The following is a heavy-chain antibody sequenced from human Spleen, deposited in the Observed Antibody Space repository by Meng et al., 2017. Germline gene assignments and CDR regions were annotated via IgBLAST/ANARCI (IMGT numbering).Heavy chain of an antibody. CDR2: IYSGGNT. V-gene: IGHV3-66*02. Sequence: GESLKISCAASGFSVSHNYMSWVRQAPGKGLEWVSVIYSGGNTYYADSVKGRFTISRDNSKNSVFLQINSLRAEDTAVYYCVRLNVIRGRDYWGQGTLVTVSS. J-gene: IGHJ4*02. D-gene: IGHD3-10*01. CDR3: VRLNVIRGRDY. CDR1: GFSVSHNY.